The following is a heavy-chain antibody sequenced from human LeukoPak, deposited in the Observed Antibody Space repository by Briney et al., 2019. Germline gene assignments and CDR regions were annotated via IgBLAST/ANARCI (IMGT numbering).Heavy chain of an antibody. CDR1: GFTFSSYA. V-gene: IGHV3-23*01. CDR2: ISGSGGSST. CDR3: ANSAAVGTFY. J-gene: IGHJ4*02. D-gene: IGHD6-13*01. Sequence: GGSLRLSCAASGFTFSSYAMSWVRQAPGKGLEWVSAISGSGGSSTYYADSVKGRFTISRDNSKNTLYLQMNSLRAEDTAVYYCANSAAVGTFYWGQGTLVTVSS.